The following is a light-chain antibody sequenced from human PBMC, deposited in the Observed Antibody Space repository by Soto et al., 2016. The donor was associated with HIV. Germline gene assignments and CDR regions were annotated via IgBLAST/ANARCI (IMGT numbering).Light chain of an antibody. CDR1: QGISSA. CDR3: QQFTPIT. CDR2: DAS. Sequence: IQMTQSPSSLSASVGDRVTITCRASQGISSALAWYQQKPGKAPKLLIYDASSLESGVPSRFSGSGSGTDFTLTISSLQPEDFATYYCQQFTPITFGQGTRLEIK. J-gene: IGKJ5*01. V-gene: IGKV1-13*02.